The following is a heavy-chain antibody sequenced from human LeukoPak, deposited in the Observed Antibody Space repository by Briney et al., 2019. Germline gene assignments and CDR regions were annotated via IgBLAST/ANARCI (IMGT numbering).Heavy chain of an antibody. CDR2: IKSSSDGGTT. Sequence: TGGSLRLSCAASGFTSTNTWMTWVRQAPGKGLEWVGRIKSSSDGGTTDYAAPVKGRFTISRDDSKNTLYLQMNSLTAEDTALYYCARDFGGSRIQPGSDFWGQGSLVIVSS. V-gene: IGHV3-15*05. CDR1: GFTSTNTW. CDR3: ARDFGGSRIQPGSDF. J-gene: IGHJ4*02. D-gene: IGHD1-14*01.